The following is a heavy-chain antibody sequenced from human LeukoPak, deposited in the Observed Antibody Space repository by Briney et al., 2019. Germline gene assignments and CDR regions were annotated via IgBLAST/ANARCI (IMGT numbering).Heavy chain of an antibody. CDR3: ARGPLRDIVVVPAAIKYFDY. CDR2: IIPIFGTA. Sequence: ASVKVSCKAPGGTFSSYAISWVRQAPGQGLEWMGGIIPIFGTANYAQKFQGSVTITADESTSTAYMELSSLRSEDTAVYYCARGPLRDIVVVPAAIKYFDYWGQGTLVTVSS. J-gene: IGHJ4*02. D-gene: IGHD2-2*02. V-gene: IGHV1-69*13. CDR1: GGTFSSYA.